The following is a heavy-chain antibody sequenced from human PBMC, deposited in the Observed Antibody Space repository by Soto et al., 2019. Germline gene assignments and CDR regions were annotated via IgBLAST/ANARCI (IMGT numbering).Heavy chain of an antibody. CDR3: ARERWSGGSCYLREDAFDI. V-gene: IGHV3-21*01. Sequence: PGGSLRLSCAASGFTFSSYSMNWVRQAPGKGLEWVSSISSSSSYIYYADSVKGRFTISRDNAKDSLYLQMNSLRAEDTAVYYCARERWSGGSCYLREDAFDIWGQGTMVTVSS. J-gene: IGHJ3*02. CDR2: ISSSSSYI. D-gene: IGHD2-15*01. CDR1: GFTFSSYS.